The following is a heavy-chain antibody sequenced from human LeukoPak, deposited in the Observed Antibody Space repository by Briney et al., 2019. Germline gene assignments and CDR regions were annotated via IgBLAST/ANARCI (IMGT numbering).Heavy chain of an antibody. CDR3: TKLASP. CDR2: INHSGYT. Sequence: SETLSLTCTVSGGPISTFYWSWFRQPPGKRLEWIGYINHSGYTDYNPSLKSRVSMSVDTSKNQFSLKLSSVTAADTAVYYCTKLASPWGQGILVTVSS. J-gene: IGHJ5*02. V-gene: IGHV4-59*01. CDR1: GGPISTFY.